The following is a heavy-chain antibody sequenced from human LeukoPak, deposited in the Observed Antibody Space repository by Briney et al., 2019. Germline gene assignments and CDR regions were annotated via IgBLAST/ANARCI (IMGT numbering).Heavy chain of an antibody. CDR3: AKASTRSFTSGYYGDAFDI. Sequence: PGGSLRLSCAASGFTFDDYAMHWVRHAPGKGLEWVSGISWNSGTIAYADSVKGRFTISRDNAKNSLYLQMNSLRAEDMALYYCAKASTRSFTSGYYGDAFDIWGQGTMVSVSS. V-gene: IGHV3-9*03. J-gene: IGHJ3*02. D-gene: IGHD3-22*01. CDR1: GFTFDDYA. CDR2: ISWNSGTI.